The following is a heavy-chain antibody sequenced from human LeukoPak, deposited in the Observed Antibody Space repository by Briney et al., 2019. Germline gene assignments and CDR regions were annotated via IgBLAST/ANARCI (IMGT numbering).Heavy chain of an antibody. CDR2: IYRGGGT. D-gene: IGHD2/OR15-2a*01. CDR3: AKDLFLSPFDY. J-gene: IGHJ4*02. Sequence: PGGSLRLSCAASGFTVSTNYVSWVRQAPGKGLEWVSVIYRGGGTAYADSVKDRFTISRDNSRNTVYLQMNSLRAEDTAVYYCAKDLFLSPFDYWGQGTLVTVSS. V-gene: IGHV3-66*01. CDR1: GFTVSTNY.